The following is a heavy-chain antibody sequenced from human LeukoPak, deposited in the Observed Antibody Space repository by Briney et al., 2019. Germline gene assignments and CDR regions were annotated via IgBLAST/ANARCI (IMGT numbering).Heavy chain of an antibody. Sequence: GGSLRLSCAASGFTFSSYAMHWVRQAPGKGLEWVAVISYDGSNKYYADSVKGRFTISRDNSKNTLYLQMNSLRAEDTAVYYCARGSSGWSNEYYFDYWGQGTLVTVSS. CDR2: ISYDGSNK. V-gene: IGHV3-30*04. CDR3: ARGSSGWSNEYYFDY. J-gene: IGHJ4*02. CDR1: GFTFSSYA. D-gene: IGHD6-19*01.